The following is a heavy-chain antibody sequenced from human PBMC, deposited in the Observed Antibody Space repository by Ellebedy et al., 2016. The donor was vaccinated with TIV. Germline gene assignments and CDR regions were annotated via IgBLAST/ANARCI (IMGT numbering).Heavy chain of an antibody. J-gene: IGHJ4*02. CDR1: GFTFSDSW. CDR2: INHDASRK. V-gene: IGHV3-7*01. Sequence: GESLKISCAASGFTFSDSWMTWVRQAPGKGLEWVANINHDASRKYYLDSVKGRFTVSRDNAKNSLYLQMNSLRAEDTAVYYCSSWKYWGQGALVTVSS. CDR3: SSWKY. D-gene: IGHD1-1*01.